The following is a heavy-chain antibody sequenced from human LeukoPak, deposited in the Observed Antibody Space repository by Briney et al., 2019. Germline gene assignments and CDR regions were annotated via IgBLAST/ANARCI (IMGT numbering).Heavy chain of an antibody. CDR1: GDSVSSNSVT. V-gene: IGHV6-1*01. CDR3: ARRLTQYDCFDP. CDR2: TYYRSTWYN. J-gene: IGHJ5*02. Sequence: SQTLSLTCAISGDSVSSNSVTWNWIRQSPSRGLEWLGRTYYRSTWYNDYAVSVRGRITVNPDTSRNQFPLHLNSVTPEDTAVYYCARRLTQYDCFDPWGQGILVTVSS. D-gene: IGHD2-2*01.